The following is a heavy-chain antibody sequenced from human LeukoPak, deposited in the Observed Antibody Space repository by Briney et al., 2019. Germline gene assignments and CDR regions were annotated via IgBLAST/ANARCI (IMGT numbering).Heavy chain of an antibody. CDR2: ISFDGSSK. D-gene: IGHD3-16*01. J-gene: IGHJ4*02. CDR1: GFTFSTYA. CDR3: ARDAHTYFDY. Sequence: GGSLRLSCAASGFTFSTYAMHWVRQAPGKGLEWVAVISFDGSSKSYADSVKGRFTISRDNSKNTRYLQMNSLRAEDTAVYYCARDAHTYFDYWGRGTLVTVSS. V-gene: IGHV3-30-3*01.